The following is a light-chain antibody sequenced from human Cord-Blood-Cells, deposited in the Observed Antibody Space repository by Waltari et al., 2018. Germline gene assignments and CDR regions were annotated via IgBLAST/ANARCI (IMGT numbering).Light chain of an antibody. CDR1: SSDVGGYNY. CDR3: SSYTSSSTLV. V-gene: IGLV2-14*01. J-gene: IGLJ3*02. CDR2: DVS. Sequence: QSALTQPASVSGSPGQSITISCTGTSSDVGGYNYVSWYQQHPGKAPKLKIYDVSKRPSGVSNRFAGARSGNTASLTISGLQAEDEADYSGSSYTSSSTLVFGGGTKLTVL.